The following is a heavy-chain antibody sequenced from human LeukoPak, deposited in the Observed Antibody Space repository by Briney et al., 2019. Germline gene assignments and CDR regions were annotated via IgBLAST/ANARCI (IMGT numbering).Heavy chain of an antibody. CDR3: ARSVVGSPDAFDI. D-gene: IGHD1-26*01. J-gene: IGHJ3*02. CDR1: VYTFTGYY. CDR2: INPNGGGT. V-gene: IGHV1-2*02. Sequence: ASVKVSCKASVYTFTGYYMHWVRQAPGQGLEWMGWINPNGGGTNYAQKFQGRVTMTRDTSISTAYMELSRLRSDDTAVYYCARSVVGSPDAFDIWGQGTMVTVSS.